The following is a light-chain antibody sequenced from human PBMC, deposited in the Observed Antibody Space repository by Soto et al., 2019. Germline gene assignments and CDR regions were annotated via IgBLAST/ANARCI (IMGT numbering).Light chain of an antibody. CDR2: GAS. CDR3: QQYDTSPAWT. J-gene: IGKJ1*01. V-gene: IGKV3-20*01. CDR1: QSVSSN. Sequence: EIVRTQSPATLSVSPGERATLSRRASQSVSSNLAWYQQKPGQAPRLLIYGASSRATGIPDRFSGSGSGTDFTLTISRLEPEDFAVYYCQQYDTSPAWTFGQGTKVDI.